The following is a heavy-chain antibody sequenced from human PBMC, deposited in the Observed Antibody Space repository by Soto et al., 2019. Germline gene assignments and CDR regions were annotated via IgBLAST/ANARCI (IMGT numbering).Heavy chain of an antibody. J-gene: IGHJ4*02. CDR3: ARDLNY. CDR1: GGSISSYY. V-gene: IGHV4-59*01. Sequence: SETLSLTCTVSGGSISSYYWSWIRQPPGKGLEWIGYIYYSGSTNYNPSLKSRVTISVDTSKNQFSLKLSSVTAADTAVYYCARDLNYWGQGTLVTVSS. CDR2: IYYSGST.